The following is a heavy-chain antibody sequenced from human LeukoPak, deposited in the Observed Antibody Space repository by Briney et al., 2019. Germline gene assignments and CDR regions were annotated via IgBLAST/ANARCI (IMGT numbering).Heavy chain of an antibody. CDR2: IYTSGST. Sequence: SQTLSLTCTVSGGSISSGSYYWSWIRQPAGKGLEGIGRIYTSGSTYYNPSLKSRVTISVDTSMNQFSLKLSSVTAADTAVYYCARLGSSWGGDFYYYYYMDVWGKGTTVTVSS. CDR3: ARLGSSWGGDFYYYYYMDV. CDR1: GGSISSGSYY. V-gene: IGHV4-61*02. J-gene: IGHJ6*03. D-gene: IGHD6-13*01.